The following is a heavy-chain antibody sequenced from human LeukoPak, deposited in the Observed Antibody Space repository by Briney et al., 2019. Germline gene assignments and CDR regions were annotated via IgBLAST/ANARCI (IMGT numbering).Heavy chain of an antibody. J-gene: IGHJ5*02. D-gene: IGHD3-22*01. V-gene: IGHV1-69*05. CDR1: GGTFSSYA. CDR3: ARDYYDSSGYYSYNWFDP. CDR2: IIPIFGTA. Sequence: SVKVSCKASGGTFSSYAISWVRQAPGQGLEWMGGIIPIFGTANYAQKSQGGVTITTDESTSTAYMELSSLRSEDTAVYYCARDYYDSSGYYSYNWFDPWGQGTLVTVSS.